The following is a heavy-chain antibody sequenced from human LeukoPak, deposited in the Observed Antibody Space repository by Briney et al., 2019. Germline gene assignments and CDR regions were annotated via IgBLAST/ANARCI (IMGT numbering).Heavy chain of an antibody. CDR1: GFIFSDYY. V-gene: IGHV3-11*04. Sequence: GGSLRLSCAASGFIFSDYYMSWIRQAPGKGLEWVSYISSSGTTVNYADSAKGRFTTSRDNAKNSLYLQMNSLRAEDTALYYCAKLVVPAANAADSWGQGTMVTVSS. CDR3: AKLVVPAANAADS. D-gene: IGHD2-2*01. CDR2: ISSSGTTV. J-gene: IGHJ4*02.